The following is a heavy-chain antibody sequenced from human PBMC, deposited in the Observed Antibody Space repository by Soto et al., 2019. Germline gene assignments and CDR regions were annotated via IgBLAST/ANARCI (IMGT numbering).Heavy chain of an antibody. CDR1: GFNFGDSA. CDR3: TRGGAMGLNDY. V-gene: IGHV3-73*02. Sequence: EVQLVESGGGLVQPGGSLKLSCAASGFNFGDSAMHWVRQASGKGLEWVARIRSKANTYVTAYAESVRGRFTISRDGSNNTTYLQMNGLKGDDTAMYYCTRGGAMGLNDYWGQGTLVTVSS. D-gene: IGHD3-16*01. CDR2: IRSKANTYVT. J-gene: IGHJ4*02.